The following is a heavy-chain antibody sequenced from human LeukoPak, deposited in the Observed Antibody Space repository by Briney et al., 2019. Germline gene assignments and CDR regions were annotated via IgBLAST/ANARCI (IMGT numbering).Heavy chain of an antibody. CDR3: ARRERAQNFDY. J-gene: IGHJ4*02. CDR2: IYYSGST. V-gene: IGHV4-39*01. CDR1: GGSISSSSYY. Sequence: SETLSLTCTVSGGSISSSSYYWGWIRQPPGKGLEWVGSIYYSGSTYYNPSLKSRVTISVDTSKNQFSLKLSSVTAADTAVYYCARRERAQNFDYWGQGTLATVSS.